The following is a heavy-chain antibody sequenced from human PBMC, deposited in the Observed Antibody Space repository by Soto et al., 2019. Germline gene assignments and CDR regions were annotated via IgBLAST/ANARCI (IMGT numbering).Heavy chain of an antibody. D-gene: IGHD3-3*01. CDR3: GTDLWRWNDFWSGYCFV. V-gene: IGHV1-24*01. CDR2: FDPEDGET. Sequence: ASVKVSCKVARYTLTELSMHWVRQAPGKRLEWMGGFDPEDGETIYAQKFQGRVTMTEDTSTDTAYMELSSLRSEDTAVYYCGTDLWRWNDFWSGYCFVWGQGATVTVSS. J-gene: IGHJ6*02. CDR1: RYTLTELS.